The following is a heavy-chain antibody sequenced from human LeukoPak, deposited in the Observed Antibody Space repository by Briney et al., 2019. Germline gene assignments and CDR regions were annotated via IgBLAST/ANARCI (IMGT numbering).Heavy chain of an antibody. Sequence: GGSLRLSCVVSGVDVNNVYMNWVRHSPQKGLEWLSMMISGGSVDYADSVKGRFTISRDNSKNTLYLQMNSLRAEDTAVYYCAKVSISSSGWYEYGIVDYWGQGTLVTVSS. CDR2: MISGGSV. J-gene: IGHJ4*02. D-gene: IGHD6-19*01. CDR1: GVDVNNVY. V-gene: IGHV3-53*01. CDR3: AKVSISSSGWYEYGIVDY.